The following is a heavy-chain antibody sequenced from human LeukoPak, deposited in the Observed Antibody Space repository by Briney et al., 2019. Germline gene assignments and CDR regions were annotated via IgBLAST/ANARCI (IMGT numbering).Heavy chain of an antibody. D-gene: IGHD2-2*01. Sequence: SETLSLTCTVSGGSISSYYWSWIRQPAGKGLEWIGRIYTSGSTNYNPSLKSRVTMSVDTSKNQFSLKLSSVTAADTAVYYCARAGALVVVPAATSNYYYHGMDVWGQGTTVTVSS. CDR3: ARAGALVVVPAATSNYYYHGMDV. V-gene: IGHV4-4*07. CDR2: IYTSGST. J-gene: IGHJ6*02. CDR1: GGSISSYY.